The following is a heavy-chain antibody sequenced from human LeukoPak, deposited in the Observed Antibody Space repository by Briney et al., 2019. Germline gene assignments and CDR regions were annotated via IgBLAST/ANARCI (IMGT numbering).Heavy chain of an antibody. V-gene: IGHV4-59*01. Sequence: SETLSLTCTVSGGSISSYYWSWIRQPPGKGLEWIGYIYYSGSANYNPSLKSRVTISVDTSKNQFSLKLSSVTAADTAVYYCAGVKQQLYYYYYMDVWGKGTTVTVSS. CDR3: AGVKQQLYYYYYMDV. D-gene: IGHD6-13*01. J-gene: IGHJ6*03. CDR1: GGSISSYY. CDR2: IYYSGSA.